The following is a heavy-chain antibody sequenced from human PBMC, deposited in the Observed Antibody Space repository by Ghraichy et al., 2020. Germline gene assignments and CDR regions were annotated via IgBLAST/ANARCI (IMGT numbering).Heavy chain of an antibody. CDR3: AREVDTAMAPT. V-gene: IGHV4-39*02. Sequence: SETLSLTCTVSGGSISSSSYYWGWIRQPPGKGLEWIGSIYYSGSTYYNPSLKSRVTISVDTSKNQFSLKLSSVTAADTAVYYCAREVDTAMAPTWGQGTLVTVSS. CDR1: GGSISSSSYY. CDR2: IYYSGST. J-gene: IGHJ5*02. D-gene: IGHD5-18*01.